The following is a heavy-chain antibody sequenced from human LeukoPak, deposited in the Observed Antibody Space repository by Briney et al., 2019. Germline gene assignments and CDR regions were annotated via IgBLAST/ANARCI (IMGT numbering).Heavy chain of an antibody. Sequence: ASVKVSCKASGYTFTSYAMDWVRQAPGQGLEWMGWINAGNGNTKYSQKLQGRVTMTTDTSTSTAYMELSSLRSEDTAVYYCARGLSSWYLDNWFDPWGQGTLVTVSS. J-gene: IGHJ5*02. CDR3: ARGLSSWYLDNWFDP. V-gene: IGHV1-3*01. CDR1: GYTFTSYA. CDR2: INAGNGNT. D-gene: IGHD6-13*01.